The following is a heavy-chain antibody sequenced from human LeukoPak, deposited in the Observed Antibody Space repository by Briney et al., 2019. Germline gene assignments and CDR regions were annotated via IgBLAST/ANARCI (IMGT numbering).Heavy chain of an antibody. V-gene: IGHV1-2*02. J-gene: IGHJ6*03. Sequence: ASVKVSCKASGYTFTGYYMHWVRQAPGQGLEWMGWINPNSGGTNYAQKFQGRVTMTRDTSISTAYMELSRLRSDDTAVYYCARVVHPKSQSNYTYYYYYYMDVWGKGTTVTVSS. D-gene: IGHD4-11*01. CDR2: INPNSGGT. CDR1: GYTFTGYY. CDR3: ARVVHPKSQSNYTYYYYYYMDV.